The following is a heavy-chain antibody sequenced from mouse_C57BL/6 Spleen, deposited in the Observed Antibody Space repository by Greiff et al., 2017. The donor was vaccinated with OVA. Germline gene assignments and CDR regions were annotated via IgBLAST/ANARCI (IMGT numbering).Heavy chain of an antibody. Sequence: EVKVVESGGGLVKPGGSLKLSCAASGFTFSDYGMHWVRQAPEKGLEWVAYISSGSSTIYYADTVKGRFTISRDNAKNTLFLQMTSLRSEDTAMYYCARKASITTVVGGYFDVWGTGTTVTVSS. V-gene: IGHV5-17*01. CDR1: GFTFSDYG. J-gene: IGHJ1*03. CDR3: ARKASITTVVGGYFDV. CDR2: ISSGSSTI. D-gene: IGHD1-1*01.